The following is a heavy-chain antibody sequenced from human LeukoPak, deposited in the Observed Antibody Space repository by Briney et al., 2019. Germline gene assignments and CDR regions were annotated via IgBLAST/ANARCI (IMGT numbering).Heavy chain of an antibody. CDR1: GFTFSNAW. CDR2: IKSKTDGGTT. V-gene: IGHV3-15*01. Sequence: GGSLRLSCAASGFTFSNAWMSRVRQAPGKGLGWVGRIKSKTDGGTTDYAAPVKGRFTISRDDSKNTLYLQMNSLKTEDTAVYYCTTDNYYDSSGYYYEGFDYWGQGTLVTVSS. J-gene: IGHJ4*02. CDR3: TTDNYYDSSGYYYEGFDY. D-gene: IGHD3-22*01.